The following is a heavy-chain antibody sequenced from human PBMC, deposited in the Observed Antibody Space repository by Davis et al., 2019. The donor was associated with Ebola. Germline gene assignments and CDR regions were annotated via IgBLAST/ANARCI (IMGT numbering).Heavy chain of an antibody. CDR2: ISFDGTDN. Sequence: PSETLSLTCAASAFIFSNYGMHWVRQAPGKGLEWVAAISFDGTDNFYGDSVKGRFTISRDNSKNTLYLQMNSLRPEDTAIYYCAKGKFYSGNYYEFDSWGQGTLVTVSS. CDR1: AFIFSNYG. CDR3: AKGKFYSGNYYEFDS. J-gene: IGHJ4*02. D-gene: IGHD1-26*01. V-gene: IGHV3-30*18.